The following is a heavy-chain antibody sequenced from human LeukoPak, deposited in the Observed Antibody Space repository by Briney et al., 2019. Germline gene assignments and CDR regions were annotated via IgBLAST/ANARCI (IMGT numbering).Heavy chain of an antibody. CDR2: IYTSGST. CDR3: ASAVKHYYYYYMDV. Sequence: PSETLSLTCTVSGGSISSGSYYWRWIRQPAGKGLEWIGRIYTSGSTNYNPSLKSRVTISVDTSKNQFSLKLSSVTAADTAVYYCASAVKHYYYYYMDVWGKGTTVTVSS. CDR1: GGSISSGSYY. V-gene: IGHV4-61*02. J-gene: IGHJ6*03.